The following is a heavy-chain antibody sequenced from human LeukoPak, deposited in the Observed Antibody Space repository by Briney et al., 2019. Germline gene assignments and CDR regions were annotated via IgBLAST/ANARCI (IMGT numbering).Heavy chain of an antibody. V-gene: IGHV4-4*02. CDR3: ARNDGDYDY. Sequence: SGTLSLTCAVSGGSISSGNWWSWVRQPPGKGLEWIGQIYHSGSTNYNPSLKSRVTISVDTSKNQFSLKINSVTAADTAVYYCARNDGDYDYWGQGTLVTVSS. CDR1: GGSISSGNW. J-gene: IGHJ4*02. CDR2: IYHSGST. D-gene: IGHD4-17*01.